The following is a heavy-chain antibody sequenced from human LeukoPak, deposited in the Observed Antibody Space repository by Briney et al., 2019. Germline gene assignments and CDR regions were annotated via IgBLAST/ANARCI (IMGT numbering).Heavy chain of an antibody. CDR2: ISWNSGSI. Sequence: GRSLRLSCAASGFTIDDYAMHWVRQAPGKDLEWVSGISWNSGSIDYADSVKGRFTISRDNAKNSLYLQMNSLRAEDTALYYCAKDNSGYYTVGLDYWGQGTLVTVPS. CDR1: GFTIDDYA. J-gene: IGHJ4*02. CDR3: AKDNSGYYTVGLDY. V-gene: IGHV3-9*01. D-gene: IGHD3-22*01.